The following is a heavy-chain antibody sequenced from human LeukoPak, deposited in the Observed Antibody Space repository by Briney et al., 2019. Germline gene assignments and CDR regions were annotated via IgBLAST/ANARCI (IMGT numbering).Heavy chain of an antibody. D-gene: IGHD3-22*01. V-gene: IGHV3-20*04. CDR2: INWNGGST. CDR3: ARNGRPIVVEWYFDL. J-gene: IGHJ2*01. CDR1: GFTFSIEN. Sequence: GGSLRLSCAASGFTFSIENMNWLRQAPGKGLEWVSDINWNGGSTGYADSVKGRFTISRDNAKNSLYLQMNSLRAEDTALYYCARNGRPIVVEWYFDLGGRGTLVTVS.